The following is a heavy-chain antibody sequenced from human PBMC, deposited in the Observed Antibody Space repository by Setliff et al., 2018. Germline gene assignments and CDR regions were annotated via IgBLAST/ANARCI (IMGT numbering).Heavy chain of an antibody. V-gene: IGHV4-61*09. CDR1: GGSINEANYY. CDR3: LRIRLVPHGHS. CDR2: IYTGGST. Sequence: SETLSLTCTVSGGSINEANYYWSWIRQPAGKGLEWIGHIYTGGSTNHNPSLRSRVSISVDTSKNHFSLRLSSVAATDTAVYYCLRIRLVPHGHSWGQGTLVTVSS. J-gene: IGHJ4*02. D-gene: IGHD2-15*01.